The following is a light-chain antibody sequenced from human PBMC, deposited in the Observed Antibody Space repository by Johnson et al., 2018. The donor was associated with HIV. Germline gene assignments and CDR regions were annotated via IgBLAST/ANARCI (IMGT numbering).Light chain of an antibody. V-gene: IGLV1-51*02. J-gene: IGLJ1*01. CDR3: GTWDSSLIPHV. Sequence: QSVLTQPPSVSAAPGQKVTISCSGSSSNIGNNYVSWYQQLPGTAPKLLIYENNKRPSGIPDRFSGSKSGTSATLGITGLQTGDEADYYCGTWDSSLIPHVFGCGTKVTV. CDR2: ENN. CDR1: SSNIGNNY.